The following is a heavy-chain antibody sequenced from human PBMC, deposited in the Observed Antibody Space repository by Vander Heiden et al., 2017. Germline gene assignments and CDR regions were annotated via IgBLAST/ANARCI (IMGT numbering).Heavy chain of an antibody. Sequence: QVQLVESGGGVVQPGRSLRLSCAASGFTFSSYGMHWVRQAPGKGLEWVAVIWYDGSNKYYADSVKGRFTISRDNSKNTLYLQMNSLRAEDTAVYYCARDALGYCSSTSCYRGGMDVWGQGTTVTVSS. D-gene: IGHD2-2*01. CDR1: GFTFSSYG. CDR3: ARDALGYCSSTSCYRGGMDV. CDR2: IWYDGSNK. V-gene: IGHV3-33*01. J-gene: IGHJ6*02.